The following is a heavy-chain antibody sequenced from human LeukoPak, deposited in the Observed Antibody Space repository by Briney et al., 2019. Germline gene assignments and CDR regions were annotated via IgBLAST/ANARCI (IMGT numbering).Heavy chain of an antibody. D-gene: IGHD5-18*01. J-gene: IGHJ4*02. V-gene: IGHV4-39*07. CDR2: IYYSGST. CDR3: ARSSAYSYGSVYFDY. Sequence: PSETLSLTCTVSGGSISSSSYYWGWIRQPPGKGLEWIGSIYYSGSTDYNPSLKSRVTISVDTSKNQFSLKLSSVTAADTAVYYCARSSAYSYGSVYFDYWGQGTLVTVSS. CDR1: GGSISSSSYY.